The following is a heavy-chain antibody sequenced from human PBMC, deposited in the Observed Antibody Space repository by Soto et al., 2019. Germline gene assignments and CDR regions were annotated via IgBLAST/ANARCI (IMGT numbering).Heavy chain of an antibody. J-gene: IGHJ4*02. Sequence: EVQLLESGGGLVQPGGSLRLSCAASGFTFNNYAMTWVRQAPGKGLEWVSAISGGGDTTSYAGSVQGRFTVSREGSKNTLYLQMSSLRAEDTALYYCAKGRGGSGSLTPRVDFWGQGTLVTVSS. CDR1: GFTFNNYA. D-gene: IGHD3-10*01. V-gene: IGHV3-23*01. CDR3: AKGRGGSGSLTPRVDF. CDR2: ISGGGDTT.